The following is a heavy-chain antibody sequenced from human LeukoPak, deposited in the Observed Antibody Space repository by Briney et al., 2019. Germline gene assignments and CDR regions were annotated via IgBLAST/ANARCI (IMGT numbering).Heavy chain of an antibody. V-gene: IGHV3-66*01. J-gene: IGHJ4*02. CDR1: GFTVSSNY. Sequence: GGSLRLSCAASGFTVSSNYMGWVRQAPGKGLEWVSVIYSGGSTYYADSVKGRFTISRDNSKNTLYLQMNSPRAEDTAVYYCAKVDFYDTSGYYGPTFLDYWGQGTLVTVSS. CDR3: AKVDFYDTSGYYGPTFLDY. D-gene: IGHD3-22*01. CDR2: IYSGGST.